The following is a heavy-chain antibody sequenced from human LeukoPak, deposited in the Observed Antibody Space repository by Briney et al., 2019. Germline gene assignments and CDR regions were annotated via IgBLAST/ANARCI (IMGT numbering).Heavy chain of an antibody. Sequence: SQTLSLTCTVSGGSISSGSYYWSWIRQPAGKGLEWIGRIYTSGSTNYNPSLKSRVTISVDTSKNQFSLKLSSVTAADTAVYYCARDADTAMATSIYGMDVWGQGTTVTASS. J-gene: IGHJ6*02. CDR3: ARDADTAMATSIYGMDV. V-gene: IGHV4-61*02. CDR2: IYTSGST. CDR1: GGSISSGSYY. D-gene: IGHD5-18*01.